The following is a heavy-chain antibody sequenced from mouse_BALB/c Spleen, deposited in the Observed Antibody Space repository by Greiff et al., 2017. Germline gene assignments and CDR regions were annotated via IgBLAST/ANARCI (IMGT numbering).Heavy chain of an antibody. Sequence: EVMLVESGGGLVKLGGSLKLSCAASGFTFSSYYMSWVRQTPEKRLELVAAINSNGGSTYYPDTVKGRFTISRDNAKNTLYLQMSSLKSEDTALYYCARQNGNWYFDVWGAGTTVTVSS. CDR1: GFTFSSYY. D-gene: IGHD2-1*01. V-gene: IGHV5-6-2*01. CDR3: ARQNGNWYFDV. CDR2: INSNGGST. J-gene: IGHJ1*01.